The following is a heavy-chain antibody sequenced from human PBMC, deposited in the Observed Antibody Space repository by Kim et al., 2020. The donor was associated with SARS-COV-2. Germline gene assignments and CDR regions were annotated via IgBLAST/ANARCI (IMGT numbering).Heavy chain of an antibody. J-gene: IGHJ5*02. V-gene: IGHV1-46*01. CDR3: ARAVLWFGELSNWFDP. D-gene: IGHD3-10*01. Sequence: ASVKVSCKASGYTFTSYYMHWVRQAPGQGLEWMGIINPSGGSTSYAQKFQGRVTMTRDTSTSTVYMELSSLRSEDTAVYYCARAVLWFGELSNWFDPWGQGTLVTVSS. CDR2: INPSGGST. CDR1: GYTFTSYY.